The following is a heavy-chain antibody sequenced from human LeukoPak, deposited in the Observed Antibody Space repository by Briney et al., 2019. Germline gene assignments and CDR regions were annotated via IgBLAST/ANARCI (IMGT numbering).Heavy chain of an antibody. CDR3: ARDWAAAGLGFDP. CDR2: IYYSGST. CDR1: GGSISSGGYY. J-gene: IGHJ5*02. D-gene: IGHD6-13*01. Sequence: PSETLSLTCTVSGGSISSGGYYWGWIRQHPGKGLEWIGYIYYSGSTYHNPSLKSRVTISVDTSKNQFSLKLSSVTAADTAVYYCARDWAAAGLGFDPWGQGTLVTVSS. V-gene: IGHV4-31*03.